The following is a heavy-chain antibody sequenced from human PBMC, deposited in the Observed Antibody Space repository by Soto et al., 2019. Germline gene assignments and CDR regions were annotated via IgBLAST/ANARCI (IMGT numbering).Heavy chain of an antibody. Sequence: QVQLVQSGAEVKKPGASVKVSCKASGYTFTSYGISWVRQAPGQGLEWMGWISAYNGNTNYAQKLQGRLTMSTDTSTSTAYMELRGLRSDDTAVYFCARSWVAAANYYCGMDVWGQGTTVTVSS. J-gene: IGHJ6*02. CDR3: ARSWVAAANYYCGMDV. V-gene: IGHV1-18*04. D-gene: IGHD6-13*01. CDR2: ISAYNGNT. CDR1: GYTFTSYG.